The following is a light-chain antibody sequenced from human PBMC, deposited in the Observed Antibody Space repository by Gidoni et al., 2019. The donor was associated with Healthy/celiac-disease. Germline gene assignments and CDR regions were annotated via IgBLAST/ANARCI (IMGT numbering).Light chain of an antibody. CDR3: QQYNNWPPWT. Sequence: EIVMTQSPATLSVSPGERATLSCRASQSVSSNLAWYQQKPGQAPMLLIDSSSTRATGIPARFSVSGSGTGFTLTISILQSEDVAVYYCQQYNNWPPWTFGQGTKVEIK. CDR1: QSVSSN. V-gene: IGKV3-15*01. J-gene: IGKJ1*01. CDR2: SSS.